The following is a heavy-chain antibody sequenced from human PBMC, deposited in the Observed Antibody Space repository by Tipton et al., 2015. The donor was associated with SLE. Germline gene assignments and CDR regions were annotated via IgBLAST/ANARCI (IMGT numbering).Heavy chain of an antibody. V-gene: IGHV1-3*01. Sequence: QSGPEVKKPGASVKVSCKASGYTFTSYAMHWVRQAPGQRLEWMGWINAGNGNTKYSQKFQGRVTITRDTSASTAYMELSSLRSEDTAVYYCARWVCSSTSCYTIGGYYYGMDVWGQGTTVTVSS. CDR1: GYTFTSYA. J-gene: IGHJ6*02. CDR2: INAGNGNT. CDR3: ARWVCSSTSCYTIGGYYYGMDV. D-gene: IGHD2-2*01.